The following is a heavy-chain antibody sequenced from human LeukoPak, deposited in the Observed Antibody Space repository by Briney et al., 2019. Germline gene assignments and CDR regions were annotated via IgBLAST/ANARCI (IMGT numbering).Heavy chain of an antibody. CDR1: GGSISSGGYY. V-gene: IGHV4-30-2*01. Sequence: SETLSLACTVSGGSISSGGYYWSWIRQPPGKGVEWIGYIYHSGSTYYNPSLKSRVTISVDTSKNQFSLKLSSVTAADTAVYYCARGALGGDYVSGSNRRLFDYWRQGTLVTVSS. J-gene: IGHJ4*02. CDR3: ARGALGGDYVSGSNRRLFDY. CDR2: IYHSGST. D-gene: IGHD3-16*02.